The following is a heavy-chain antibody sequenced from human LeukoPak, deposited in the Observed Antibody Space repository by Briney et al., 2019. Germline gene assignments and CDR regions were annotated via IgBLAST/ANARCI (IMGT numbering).Heavy chain of an antibody. CDR2: ISGSGGQK. CDR3: AKHVWTSVWFFDY. Sequence: GGSLRLSCAASGFTFSNYALSWVRQAPGKGLEWVSLISGSGGQKDYADSVKGRFTISRDNSGNTLNLQMDSPKAEDTAVYYCAKHVWTSVWFFDYWGQGTLVTVSS. V-gene: IGHV3-23*01. J-gene: IGHJ4*02. D-gene: IGHD6-19*01. CDR1: GFTFSNYA.